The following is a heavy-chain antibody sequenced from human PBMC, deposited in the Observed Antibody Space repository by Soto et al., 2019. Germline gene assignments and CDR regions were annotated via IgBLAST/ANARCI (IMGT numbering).Heavy chain of an antibody. CDR2: IDPNSGGT. CDR3: ARVMSGSYLGHGYYFDY. V-gene: IGHV1-2*02. J-gene: IGHJ4*02. Sequence: ASVKVSCKASGYTFTGYYMHWVRQAPGQGLEWMGWIDPNSGGTDYAQKFQGRVTMTRGTSISTAYMELSRLRVDDTAVYYCARVMSGSYLGHGYYFDYWGQGXLVTVSS. D-gene: IGHD1-26*01. CDR1: GYTFTGYY.